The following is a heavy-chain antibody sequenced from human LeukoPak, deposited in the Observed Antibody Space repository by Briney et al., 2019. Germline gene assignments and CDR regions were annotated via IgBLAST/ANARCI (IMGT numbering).Heavy chain of an antibody. CDR3: AGGVSY. CDR1: GFSFSTFW. V-gene: IGHV3-7*04. J-gene: IGHJ4*02. Sequence: GGSMRLSCTASGFSFSTFWMNWVRQAPGRGLEWVANIKHDGSVKYYVDSVKGRFTISRDNAMQSLYLQMNSLRAEDTAVYYCAGGVSYWGRGTLVTVSS. CDR2: IKHDGSVK.